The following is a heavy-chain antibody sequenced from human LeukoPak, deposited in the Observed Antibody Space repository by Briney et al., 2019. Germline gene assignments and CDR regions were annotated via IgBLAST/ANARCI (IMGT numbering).Heavy chain of an antibody. D-gene: IGHD6-13*01. J-gene: IGHJ4*02. Sequence: SQTLSLTCVISGDSVSSNIATWNWIRQSPSSGFEWLGRTYYRSQWYYDYAVSGRSRITINPDTSKNQFSLQLSSVTPEDTAVYFCARERSSWYYLDYWGQGMLVTVSS. CDR2: TYYRSQWYY. V-gene: IGHV6-1*01. CDR3: ARERSSWYYLDY. CDR1: GDSVSSNIAT.